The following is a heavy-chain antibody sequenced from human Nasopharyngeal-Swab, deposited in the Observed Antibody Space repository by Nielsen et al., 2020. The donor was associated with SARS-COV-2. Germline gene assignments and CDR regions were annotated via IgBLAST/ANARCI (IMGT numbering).Heavy chain of an antibody. D-gene: IGHD3-9*01. J-gene: IGHJ2*01. Sequence: PGKGLERIGYIYYSGSTNYNPSLKSRVTISVDTSKNQFSLKLSSVTAADTAVYYCARDIRTYDILTGYSLGYFDLWGRGTLVTVSS. CDR2: IYYSGST. CDR3: ARDIRTYDILTGYSLGYFDL. V-gene: IGHV4-59*13.